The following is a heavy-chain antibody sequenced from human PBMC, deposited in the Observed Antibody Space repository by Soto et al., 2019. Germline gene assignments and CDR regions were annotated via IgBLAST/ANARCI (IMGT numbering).Heavy chain of an antibody. V-gene: IGHV3-7*03. CDR3: ARDLWTNHPTDY. Sequence: PGGSLRLACAASVFTFSSYWMRWVRQAPGKGLEWVANIKEDGSEKYYVDSVKGRFTISRDNAKNSLYLQMNSLRADDTAVYYCARDLWTNHPTDYWGQGTLVTVSS. J-gene: IGHJ4*02. D-gene: IGHD1-1*01. CDR1: VFTFSSYW. CDR2: IKEDGSEK.